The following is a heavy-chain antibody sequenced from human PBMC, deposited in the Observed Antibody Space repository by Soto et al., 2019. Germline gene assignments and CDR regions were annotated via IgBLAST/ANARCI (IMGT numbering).Heavy chain of an antibody. V-gene: IGHV1-69*01. CDR1: GGTFSSYA. Sequence: QVQLVQSGAEVKKPGSSVKVSCKASGGTFSSYAISWVRQAPGQGLEWMGGIIPIFGTANYAQKFQCRVTITADESTSTAYMELSSLRSEDTAVYYCARDLPELYQPRNWGMDVWGQGTTVTVSS. D-gene: IGHD2-2*01. CDR2: IIPIFGTA. CDR3: ARDLPELYQPRNWGMDV. J-gene: IGHJ6*02.